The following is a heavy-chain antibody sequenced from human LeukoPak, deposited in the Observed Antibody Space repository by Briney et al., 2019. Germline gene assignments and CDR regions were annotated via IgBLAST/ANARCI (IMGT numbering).Heavy chain of an antibody. D-gene: IGHD3-3*01. V-gene: IGHV4-30-4*08. CDR2: IYYSGST. Sequence: PSQTLSLTCTVSGGSISSGDYYWSWIRQPPGEGLEWIGYIYYSGSTYYNPSLKSRVTISVDTSKNQFSLKLSSVTAADTAVYYCARDGGYDFWSGPPQLDYWGQGTLVTVSS. CDR3: ARDGGYDFWSGPPQLDY. J-gene: IGHJ4*02. CDR1: GGSISSGDYY.